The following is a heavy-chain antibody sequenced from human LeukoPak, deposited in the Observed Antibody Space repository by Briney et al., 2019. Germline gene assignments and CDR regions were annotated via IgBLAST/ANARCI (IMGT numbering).Heavy chain of an antibody. CDR3: ARATGYDILTGYYGN. D-gene: IGHD3-9*01. Sequence: ASVKVSCKASGGTFSSYAISWVRQAPGQGLEWMGGIIPIFGTANYAQKFQGRVTITADESTSTAYMELSGLRSEDTAVYYCARATGYDILTGYYGNWGQGTLVTVSS. J-gene: IGHJ4*02. CDR2: IIPIFGTA. V-gene: IGHV1-69*01. CDR1: GGTFSSYA.